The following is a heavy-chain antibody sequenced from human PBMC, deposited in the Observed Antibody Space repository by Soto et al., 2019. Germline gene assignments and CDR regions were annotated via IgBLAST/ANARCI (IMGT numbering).Heavy chain of an antibody. D-gene: IGHD5-18*01. CDR1: GGSISNYY. CDR3: ARDRGYSNWFDP. J-gene: IGHJ5*02. Sequence: SETLSLTCTVSGGSISNYYWSWLRQPPGKGLEWIGYIYYSGSTHYNPSLMSRVTISVDTSKNQFSLKLSSVTAADTAVYYCARDRGYSNWFDPWGQGTPVTVSS. V-gene: IGHV4-59*01. CDR2: IYYSGST.